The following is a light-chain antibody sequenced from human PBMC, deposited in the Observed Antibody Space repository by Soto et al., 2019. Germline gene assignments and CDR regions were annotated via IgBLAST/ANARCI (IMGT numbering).Light chain of an antibody. J-gene: IGLJ1*01. Sequence: QSALTQPASVSGSPGQSITISCTGTSSDVGGYNYVSWYQQHPGKAPKLMIYDVSNRPSGVSNRFSGSKSGNTASLTISGPQAYDGAEYYCGSYTTSSTYVFGTGTKLTVL. V-gene: IGLV2-14*01. CDR1: SSDVGGYNY. CDR2: DVS. CDR3: GSYTTSSTYV.